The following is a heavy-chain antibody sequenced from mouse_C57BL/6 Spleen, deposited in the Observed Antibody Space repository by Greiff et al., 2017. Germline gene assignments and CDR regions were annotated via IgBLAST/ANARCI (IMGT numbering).Heavy chain of an antibody. D-gene: IGHD1-1*01. V-gene: IGHV1-66*01. CDR3: ARWGYGSSYYAMDY. J-gene: IGHJ4*01. Sequence: VKLMESGPELVKPGASVKISCKASGYSFTSYYIHWVKQRPGQGLEWIGWIYPGSGNTKYNEKFKGKATLTEDTSSSTAYMQLSSRTSEDSAVYYCARWGYGSSYYAMDYWGQGTSVTVSS. CDR2: IYPGSGNT. CDR1: GYSFTSYY.